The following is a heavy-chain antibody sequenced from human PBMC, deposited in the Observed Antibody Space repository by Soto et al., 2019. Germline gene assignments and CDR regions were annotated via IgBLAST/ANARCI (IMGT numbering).Heavy chain of an antibody. V-gene: IGHV3-23*01. CDR1: GFMFNIYA. CDR3: AKTAFTTAWSPFDS. Sequence: XGSLRLSCAASGFMFNIYAMSWVRQAPGKGLEWVSVVRGDGTSTYYADSVKGRFTISRDNSKNTLYLQMNSLRVEDTAVYFCAKTAFTTAWSPFDSWGQGPLVTVSS. CDR2: VRGDGTST. D-gene: IGHD2-2*01. J-gene: IGHJ4*02.